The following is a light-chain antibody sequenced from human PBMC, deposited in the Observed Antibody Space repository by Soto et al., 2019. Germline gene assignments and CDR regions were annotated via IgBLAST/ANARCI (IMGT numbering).Light chain of an antibody. CDR2: DVS. CDR3: SSYAGSYTFYV. V-gene: IGLV2-11*01. J-gene: IGLJ1*01. Sequence: QSALTQPRSVSGSPGQSVTISCTGTSSDVGGYNYVSWYQQHPGKAPKLMIYDVSKRPSGVPDRFSGSKSGNTASLTISWLQYDDEADYYCSSYAGSYTFYVFGTGTKVTVL. CDR1: SSDVGGYNY.